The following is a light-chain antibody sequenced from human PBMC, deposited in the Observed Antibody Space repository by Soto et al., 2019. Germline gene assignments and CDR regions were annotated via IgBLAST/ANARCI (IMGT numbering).Light chain of an antibody. Sequence: QSALTQPASVSGSPGQSITISCTGTSSDVGGYNYVSWYQQHPGKAPKLMIYEVSNRPSGVSNRCSGSTSGTTASLTISGLQAEDEADYYCSSYTSSSTVVFGGGTKVTVL. CDR2: EVS. CDR3: SSYTSSSTVV. J-gene: IGLJ2*01. V-gene: IGLV2-14*01. CDR1: SSDVGGYNY.